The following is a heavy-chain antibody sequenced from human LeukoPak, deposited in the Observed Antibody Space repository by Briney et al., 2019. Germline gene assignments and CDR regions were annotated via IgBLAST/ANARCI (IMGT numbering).Heavy chain of an antibody. CDR1: GHTFTSYG. V-gene: IGHV1-18*01. CDR2: ISAYNGNT. D-gene: IGHD5-12*01. J-gene: IGHJ6*02. CDR3: ARDDIVATIGGEYYYYGMDV. Sequence: GASVKVSCKASGHTFTSYGISWVRQAPGQGLEWMGWISAYNGNTKYAQKLQARVTMTTDTSTSTAYMELRSLRSDDPAVYYCARDDIVATIGGEYYYYGMDVWGQGTTVTVSS.